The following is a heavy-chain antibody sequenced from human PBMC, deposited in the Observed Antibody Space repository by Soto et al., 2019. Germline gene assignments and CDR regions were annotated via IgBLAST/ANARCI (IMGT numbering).Heavy chain of an antibody. CDR2: IYYSGST. V-gene: IGHV4-61*01. CDR3: ARGRITMVRGVIDAFDI. J-gene: IGHJ3*02. D-gene: IGHD3-10*01. Sequence: SETLSLTCTVSGGSVSSGSYYWSWIRQPPGKGLEWIGYIYYSGSTNYNPSLKSRVTISVDTSKNQFSLKLSSVTAADTAVYYCARGRITMVRGVIDAFDIWGPGTMVTVS. CDR1: GGSVSSGSYY.